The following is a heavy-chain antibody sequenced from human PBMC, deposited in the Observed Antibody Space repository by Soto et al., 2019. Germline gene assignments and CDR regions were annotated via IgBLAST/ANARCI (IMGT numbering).Heavy chain of an antibody. D-gene: IGHD1-26*01. CDR1: GGSISSSYYY. Sequence: QLQLQESGPGLVKPSETLSLTCTVSGGSISSSYYYWGWIRQPPGNGLECIGSIYYGGSTYYNPSLKSRVTVSVDTSKNQFSLKLSSVTAADTAVYYCARQREGGRGACDIWGQGTMVTVSS. CDR3: ARQREGGRGACDI. J-gene: IGHJ3*02. V-gene: IGHV4-39*01. CDR2: IYYGGST.